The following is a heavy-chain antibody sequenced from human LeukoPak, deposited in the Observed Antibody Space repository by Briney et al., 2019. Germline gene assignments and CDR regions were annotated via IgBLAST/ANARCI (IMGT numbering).Heavy chain of an antibody. CDR2: TSGSGGST. D-gene: IGHD3-3*01. V-gene: IGHV3-23*01. J-gene: IGHJ6*02. CDR1: GFTFSNYA. CDR3: AKDPGYDFWSGYFGAYYYGMDV. Sequence: GGSLRLSCAASGFTFSNYAMSWVRQAPGKGLEWVSATSGSGGSTFYADSVKGRFTISRDHSKNTLYLQMNSLRAEDTAVYYCAKDPGYDFWSGYFGAYYYGMDVWGQGTTVTVSS.